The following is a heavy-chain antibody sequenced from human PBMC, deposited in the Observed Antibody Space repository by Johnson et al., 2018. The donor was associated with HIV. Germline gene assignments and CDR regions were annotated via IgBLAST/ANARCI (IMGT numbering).Heavy chain of an antibody. V-gene: IGHV3-66*01. CDR2: IYSAGTT. D-gene: IGHD4-17*01. Sequence: VQLVESGGGLVQPGGSLRLSCAASGFTVSSNYMSWVRQAPGKGLEWVSVIYSAGTTYYADSVKGRFTIFRDNSKNTLYLQMTSLRAEDTAVYYCARAPPYGDYGDTFDIWGQGTMVSVSS. CDR1: GFTVSSNY. J-gene: IGHJ3*02. CDR3: ARAPPYGDYGDTFDI.